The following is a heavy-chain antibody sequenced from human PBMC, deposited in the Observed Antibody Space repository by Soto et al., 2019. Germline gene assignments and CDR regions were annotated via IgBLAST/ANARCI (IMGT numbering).Heavy chain of an antibody. CDR2: INAGNGNT. CDR1: GYTYTKYA. CDR3: ARDMWELLRIGRSWFAP. J-gene: IGHJ5*02. D-gene: IGHD1-26*01. V-gene: IGHV1-3*01. Sequence: ASVKVSCKAAGYTYTKYAMHWVSQEPGQRLEWMGWINAGNGNTKYSQKFQGRVTITRDTSASTAYMELSSLRSEDTAVYYCARDMWELLRIGRSWFAPLGQGTLVTGSS.